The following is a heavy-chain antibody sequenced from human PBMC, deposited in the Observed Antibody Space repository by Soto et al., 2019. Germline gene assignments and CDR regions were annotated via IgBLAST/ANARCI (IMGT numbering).Heavy chain of an antibody. CDR1: GGSISTDY. V-gene: IGHV4-59*01. CDR2: IYYPAST. D-gene: IGHD3-22*01. J-gene: IGHJ6*02. CDR3: ASDPLRTHSFDSSGYSYGLDV. Sequence: QVQLQESGPGLVKPSETLSLTCTVSGGSISTDYWSWIRQSPGRGLEWIAYIYYPASTNYNPALKRRLTLSVDTSRNQYSLKWKPGPAADTAVYYCASDPLRTHSFDSSGYSYGLDVWGQGTTFTVSS.